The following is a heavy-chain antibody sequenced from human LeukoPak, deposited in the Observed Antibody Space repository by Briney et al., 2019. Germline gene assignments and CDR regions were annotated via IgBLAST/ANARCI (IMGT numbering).Heavy chain of an antibody. Sequence: PGGSLRLSCAASGFTFSSNWMHWVRHAPGKGLVWVSRSNEDGSTTNYADSVKGRFTISRDKAKNTLYLQMNSLTAEDTAVYYCIRDLGGRSGHWGQGTLVTVSS. D-gene: IGHD1-26*01. CDR3: IRDLGGRSGH. CDR2: SNEDGSTT. V-gene: IGHV3-74*01. J-gene: IGHJ4*02. CDR1: GFTFSSNW.